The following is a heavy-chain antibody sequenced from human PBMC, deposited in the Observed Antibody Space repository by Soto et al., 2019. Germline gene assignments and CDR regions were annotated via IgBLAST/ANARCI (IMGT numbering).Heavy chain of an antibody. CDR3: AKDRGCYSSSGPFY. CDR2: IKSGGNT. D-gene: IGHD6-13*01. V-gene: IGHV3-66*01. Sequence: PGGSLRLSCAASGFTVSTDWMYWVRQAPGKGLEWVSLIKSGGNTYYADSVEGRFTISRDNSKNTVFLQMNSLRAEDTAVYYCAKDRGCYSSSGPFYWDQGTLVTVSS. CDR1: GFTVSTDW. J-gene: IGHJ4*02.